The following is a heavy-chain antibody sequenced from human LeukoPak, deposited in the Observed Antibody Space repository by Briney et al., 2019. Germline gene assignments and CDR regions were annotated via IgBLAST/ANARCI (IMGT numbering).Heavy chain of an antibody. CDR1: VGSISSYY. D-gene: IGHD6-13*01. J-gene: IGHJ4*02. V-gene: IGHV4-59*08. Sequence: PSETLALTRIVSVGSISSYYWSWIRPPRAKGLEWIGYIYSSGSTNYNPSLKSRVTMSVDTSKNQLSLKLSSVTAADTAVYYCARHWETSSWYVDYWGQGTLVTVSS. CDR3: ARHWETSSWYVDY. CDR2: IYSSGST.